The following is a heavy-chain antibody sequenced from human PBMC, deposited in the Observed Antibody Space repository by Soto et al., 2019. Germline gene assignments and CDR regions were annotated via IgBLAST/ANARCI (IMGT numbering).Heavy chain of an antibody. CDR2: IYYSGSA. CDR3: ARLEGLATISYYFDF. V-gene: IGHV4-59*01. D-gene: IGHD5-12*01. Sequence: PSETLSLTCTVSGGSISSSYWSWIRQPPGKGLEWIGYIYYSGSAKYNPSLKSRVTISVDTSENQFSLELSSVTAADTAVYYCARLEGLATISYYFDFWGPGALVTVSS. CDR1: GGSISSSY. J-gene: IGHJ4*02.